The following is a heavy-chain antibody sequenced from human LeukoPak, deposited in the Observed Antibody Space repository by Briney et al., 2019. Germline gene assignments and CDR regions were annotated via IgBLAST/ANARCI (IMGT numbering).Heavy chain of an antibody. D-gene: IGHD3-10*01. Sequence: PGGSLRLSCAASGFTFSSFWMQWVRQVPGKGLVWVSRINSYGSTSHYADSVKGRFTISRDNAKNTLYLQMNSLRAEDTAVYYCARQTGSGDFDFWGQGTLVTVSS. CDR1: GFTFSSFW. CDR3: ARQTGSGDFDF. CDR2: INSYGSTS. J-gene: IGHJ4*02. V-gene: IGHV3-74*01.